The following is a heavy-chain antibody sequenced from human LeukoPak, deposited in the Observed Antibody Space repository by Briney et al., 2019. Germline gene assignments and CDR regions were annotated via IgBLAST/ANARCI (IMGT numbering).Heavy chain of an antibody. J-gene: IGHJ4*02. CDR3: ARDAPPIVATPIDH. D-gene: IGHD5-12*01. Sequence: ETLSLTCAVYGGSFSGYYWSWVRQAPGKGLEWVSVIYSGGSTYYADSVKGRFTISRDNSKNTVYLQMNSLRAEDTAVYYCARDAPPIVATPIDHWGQGTLVTVSS. CDR2: IYSGGST. CDR1: GGSFSGYY. V-gene: IGHV3-66*01.